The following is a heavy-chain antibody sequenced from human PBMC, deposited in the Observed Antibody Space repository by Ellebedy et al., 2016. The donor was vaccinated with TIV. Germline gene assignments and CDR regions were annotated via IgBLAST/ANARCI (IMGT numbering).Heavy chain of an antibody. CDR2: MNPNSGNT. D-gene: IGHD4-23*01. J-gene: IGHJ6*03. Sequence: ASVKVSCXASGYTFTSYDINWVRQATGQGLEWMGWMNPNSGNTGYAQKFQGRVTMTRNTSISTAYMELSSLRSEDTAVYYCARGATVGYYYYYYMDVWGKGTTVTVSS. V-gene: IGHV1-8*01. CDR1: GYTFTSYD. CDR3: ARGATVGYYYYYYMDV.